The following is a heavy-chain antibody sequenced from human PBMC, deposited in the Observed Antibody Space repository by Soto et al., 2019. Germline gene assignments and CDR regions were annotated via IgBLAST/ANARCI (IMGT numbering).Heavy chain of an antibody. J-gene: IGHJ5*02. CDR3: ASAYSTSWYWFDP. CDR2: IFSNDEK. CDR1: GFSLSNAGLG. D-gene: IGHD6-13*01. Sequence: QVTVKESGTVLVKPTETLTLTCTVSGFSLSNAGLGVSWIRQPPGKALEWLAHIFSNDEKSYSTSLKSRLTISKDTSKSQVVLTMTNMDPVDTATYCWASAYSTSWYWFDPWGQGTLVTVSS. V-gene: IGHV2-26*01.